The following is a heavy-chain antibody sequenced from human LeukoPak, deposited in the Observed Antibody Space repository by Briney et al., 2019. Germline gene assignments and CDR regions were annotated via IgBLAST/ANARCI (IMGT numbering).Heavy chain of an antibody. CDR3: ARDRFSGYPRRDFDY. CDR2: ISSRGSTI. D-gene: IGHD3-22*01. V-gene: IGHV3-11*01. CDR1: GFAFSDYY. Sequence: AGGSLRLSCAASGFAFSDYYMGWIRQAPGKGLEWVSYISSRGSTIYYADSVKGRFTISRDNAKNSPYLQMNSLRAEDTAVYYCARDRFSGYPRRDFDYWGQGTLVTVSS. J-gene: IGHJ4*02.